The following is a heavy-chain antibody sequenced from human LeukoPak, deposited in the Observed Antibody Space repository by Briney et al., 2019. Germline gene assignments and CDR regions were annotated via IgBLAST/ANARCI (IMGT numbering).Heavy chain of an antibody. D-gene: IGHD3-10*01. CDR3: ARGPWGSGSVVWFDP. CDR1: GHTFTGYY. Sequence: ASVKVSCKASGHTFTGYYMHWVRQAPGQGLEWMGWINANSGGTNYAQKFQGRVTMTRDTSISTAYMELSRLRSDDTAVYYCARGPWGSGSVVWFDPWGQGTLVTVSS. V-gene: IGHV1-2*02. J-gene: IGHJ5*02. CDR2: INANSGGT.